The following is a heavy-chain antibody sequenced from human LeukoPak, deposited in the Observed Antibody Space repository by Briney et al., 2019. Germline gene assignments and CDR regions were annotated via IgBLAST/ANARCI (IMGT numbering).Heavy chain of an antibody. CDR1: GGSISSSSYY. D-gene: IGHD6-13*01. V-gene: IGHV4-61*01. CDR3: ARDRPLDSSSWYWYFDL. Sequence: SETLSLTCTVSGGSISSSSYYWGWIRQPPGKGLEWIGYIYYSGSTNYNPSLKSRVTISVDTSKNQFSLKLSSVTAADTAVYYCARDRPLDSSSWYWYFDLRGRGTLVTVSS. J-gene: IGHJ2*01. CDR2: IYYSGST.